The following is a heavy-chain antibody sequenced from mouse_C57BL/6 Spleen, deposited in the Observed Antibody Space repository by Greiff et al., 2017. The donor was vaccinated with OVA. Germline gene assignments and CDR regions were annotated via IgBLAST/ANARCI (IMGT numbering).Heavy chain of an antibody. CDR2: IDPSDSYT. Sequence: VQLQQPGAELVKPGASVKLSCKASGYTFTSYWMQWVKQRPGQGLEWIGEIDPSDSYTNYNQKFKGKATLTVDTSSSTAYMQLSSLTSEDYAVYYCARCYYDYDGYAMDYWGQGTSVTVSS. V-gene: IGHV1-50*01. CDR3: ARCYYDYDGYAMDY. D-gene: IGHD2-4*01. J-gene: IGHJ4*01. CDR1: GYTFTSYW.